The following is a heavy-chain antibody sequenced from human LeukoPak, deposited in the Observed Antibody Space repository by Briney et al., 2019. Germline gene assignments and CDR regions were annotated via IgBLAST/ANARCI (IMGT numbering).Heavy chain of an antibody. CDR3: ARDSSFPYDSSGYYWGYYGMDV. CDR1: GGSISSYY. CDR2: IYTSGST. V-gene: IGHV4-4*07. J-gene: IGHJ6*02. D-gene: IGHD3-22*01. Sequence: PSETLSLTCTVSGGSISSYYWSWIRQPAGKGLEWIGRIYTSGSTNYNPSLKSRVTMSVDTSKNQFSLKLSSVTAADTAVYYCARDSSFPYDSSGYYWGYYGMDVWGQGTTVTVSS.